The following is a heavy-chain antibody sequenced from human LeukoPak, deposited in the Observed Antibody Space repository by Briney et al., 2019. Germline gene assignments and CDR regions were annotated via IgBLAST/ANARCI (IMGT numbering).Heavy chain of an antibody. CDR1: GFTSDDYA. J-gene: IGHJ3*02. CDR3: AKSYINYGGNSADAFDI. Sequence: PGRSLRLSCAASGFTSDDYAMHWVRQAPGKGLEWGSGISRNSDTIGYADSVKGRFTISRDNAKNSLYLQINSLRIEDMALYYCAKSYINYGGNSADAFDIWGQGTMVTVSS. V-gene: IGHV3-9*02. D-gene: IGHD4-23*01. CDR2: ISRNSDTI.